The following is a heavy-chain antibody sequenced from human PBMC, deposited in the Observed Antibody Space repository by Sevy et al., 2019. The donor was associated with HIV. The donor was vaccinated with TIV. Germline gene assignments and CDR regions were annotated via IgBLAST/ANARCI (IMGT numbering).Heavy chain of an antibody. CDR3: TKGDKSNDWYLGY. V-gene: IGHV3-23*01. CDR1: GFTFSSYG. CDR2: ILNSGGGK. J-gene: IGHJ4*02. D-gene: IGHD1-1*01. Sequence: GGSLRLSCAASGFTFSSYGMSWVRQAPGTGLQWVSSILNSGGGKTYADSVRGRFIISRDNSMNTLYLQMNSLRAGDSAVYYCTKGDKSNDWYLGYWGQGTLVTVSS.